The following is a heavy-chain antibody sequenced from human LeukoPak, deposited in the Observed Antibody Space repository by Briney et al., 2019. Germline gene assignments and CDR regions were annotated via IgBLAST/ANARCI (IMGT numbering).Heavy chain of an antibody. V-gene: IGHV4-39*07. D-gene: IGHD3-16*01. CDR2: IYYSGST. Sequence: PSETLSLTCTVSGGSISSSSYYWGWIRQPPGRGLEWIGSIYYSGSTYYNPSLKSRVTISVDTSKNQFSLKLSSVTAADTAVYYCAREVARMGAFDYWGQGTLVTVSS. CDR3: AREVARMGAFDY. J-gene: IGHJ4*02. CDR1: GGSISSSSYY.